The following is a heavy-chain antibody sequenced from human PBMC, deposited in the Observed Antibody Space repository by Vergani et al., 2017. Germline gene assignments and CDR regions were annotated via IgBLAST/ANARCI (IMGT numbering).Heavy chain of an antibody. D-gene: IGHD5-18*01. V-gene: IGHV1-69*13. Sequence: QVQLVQSGAEVKKPGSSVKVSCKASGGTFSSYAISWVRQAPGQGLEWMGRIIPIFGTANYAQKFQGRVTITADESTSTAYMGLSSLRSEDTAVYYCARAKDTAMVTWYYGMDVWGQGTTVTVSS. CDR2: IIPIFGTA. J-gene: IGHJ6*02. CDR3: ARAKDTAMVTWYYGMDV. CDR1: GGTFSSYA.